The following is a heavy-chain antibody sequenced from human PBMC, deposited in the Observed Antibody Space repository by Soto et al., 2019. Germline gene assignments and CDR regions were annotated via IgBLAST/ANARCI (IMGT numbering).Heavy chain of an antibody. V-gene: IGHV4-34*01. CDR3: ARVFAFGGVIVPPYFDY. J-gene: IGHJ4*02. D-gene: IGHD3-16*02. CDR1: GGSFSGYY. CDR2: INHSGST. Sequence: QVQLQQWGAGLLKPSETLSLTCAVYGGSFSGYYWSWIRQPPGKGLEWIGEINHSGSTNYNPSLKSRVTISVDTSKNQFSLKLSSVTAADTAVYYCARVFAFGGVIVPPYFDYWGQGTLVTVSS.